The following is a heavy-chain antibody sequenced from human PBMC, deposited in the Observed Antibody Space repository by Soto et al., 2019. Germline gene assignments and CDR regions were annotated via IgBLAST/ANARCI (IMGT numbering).Heavy chain of an antibody. CDR2: ISSSSSYI. CDR3: ARVERELRYFDWLHPPFDP. V-gene: IGHV3-21*01. CDR1: GFTFSSYS. J-gene: IGHJ5*02. D-gene: IGHD3-9*01. Sequence: GGSLRLSCAASGFTFSSYSMNWVRQAPGKGLEWVSSISSSSSYIYYADSVKGRFTISRDNAKNSLYLQMNSLRAEDTAVYYCARVERELRYFDWLHPPFDPWGQGTLVTVSS.